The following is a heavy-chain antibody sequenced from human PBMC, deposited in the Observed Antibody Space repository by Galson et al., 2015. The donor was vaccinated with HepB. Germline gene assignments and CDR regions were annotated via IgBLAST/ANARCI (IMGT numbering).Heavy chain of an antibody. CDR2: ISAGDGRNT. Sequence: LRLSCAASGLIFSNSVVHWVRQAPGKGLEWVALISAGDGRNTNYADSVRGRFTISRDNSKNKVFLQMNSLRAEDTAVYYCAREGFSSGHAGIFDCWGQGALVTVSS. V-gene: IGHV3-30*04. D-gene: IGHD3-22*01. CDR3: AREGFSSGHAGIFDC. J-gene: IGHJ4*02. CDR1: GLIFSNSV.